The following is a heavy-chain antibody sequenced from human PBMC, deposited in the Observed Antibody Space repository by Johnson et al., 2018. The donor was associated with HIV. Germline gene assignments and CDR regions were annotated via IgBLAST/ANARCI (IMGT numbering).Heavy chain of an antibody. CDR2: ISWNSGSI. Sequence: EVQLVESGGGLVQPGGSLRLSCAASGFTFSDYYMSWIRQAPGKGLEWVSGISWNSGSIGYVDSVKGRFTISRDNAKNSLYLQMNSLRAEDTAVYYCARGRDSSGFNDAFDIWGQGTMVTVSS. V-gene: IGHV3-69-1*01. CDR3: ARGRDSSGFNDAFDI. CDR1: GFTFSDYY. J-gene: IGHJ3*02. D-gene: IGHD3-22*01.